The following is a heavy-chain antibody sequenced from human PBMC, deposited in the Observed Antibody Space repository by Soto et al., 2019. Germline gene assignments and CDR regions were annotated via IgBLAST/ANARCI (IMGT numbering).Heavy chain of an antibody. V-gene: IGHV4-39*01. J-gene: IGHJ3*02. D-gene: IGHD4-17*01. CDR2: IYHSGST. Sequence: QLQLQESGPGLVKPSETLSLTCTVSGGSISSSSYYWGWIRQPPGKGLEWIGSIYHSGSTYYNPSLKRRVTISVDTSKNQFSLKLSSVTAADTAVYYCATIDYGDYEDLDAFDIWGQGTMVTVSS. CDR3: ATIDYGDYEDLDAFDI. CDR1: GGSISSSSYY.